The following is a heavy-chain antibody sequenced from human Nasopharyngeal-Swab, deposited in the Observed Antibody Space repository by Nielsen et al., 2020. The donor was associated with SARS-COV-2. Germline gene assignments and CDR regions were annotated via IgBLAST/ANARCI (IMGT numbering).Heavy chain of an antibody. Sequence: GSLRLSCAVYGGSFSGYYRSWIRQPPGKGLEWIGEINHSGSTNYNPSLKSRVTISVDTSKNQFSLKLSSVTAADTAVYYCARGSYCSSTSCYWDYWGQGTLVTVSS. D-gene: IGHD2-2*01. CDR2: INHSGST. CDR1: GGSFSGYY. CDR3: ARGSYCSSTSCYWDY. V-gene: IGHV4-34*01. J-gene: IGHJ4*02.